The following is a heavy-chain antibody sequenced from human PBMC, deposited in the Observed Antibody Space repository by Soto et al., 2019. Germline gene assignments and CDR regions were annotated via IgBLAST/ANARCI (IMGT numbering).Heavy chain of an antibody. CDR2: ISSSSSYI. V-gene: IGHV3-21*01. CDR3: ARDYYDSSGYLAPLDY. Sequence: EVQLVESGGGLVKPGGSLRLSCAASGFTFSSYSMNWVRQAPGKGLEWVSSISSSSSYIYYADSVKGRFTISRDNAKXXLYLQMNSLRAEDTAVYYCARDYYDSSGYLAPLDYWGQGTLVTVSS. J-gene: IGHJ4*02. D-gene: IGHD3-22*01. CDR1: GFTFSSYS.